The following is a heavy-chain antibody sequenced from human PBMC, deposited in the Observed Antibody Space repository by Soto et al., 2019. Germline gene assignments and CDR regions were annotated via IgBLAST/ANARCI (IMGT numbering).Heavy chain of an antibody. V-gene: IGHV1-18*04. J-gene: IGHJ6*02. Sequence: VASVKVSCKASGYTFTSYGISWVRQAPGQGLEWMGRISAYNGNTNYAQKLQGRVTMTTDTSTSTAYMELRSLRSDDTAVYYCARENYYYYYGMDVWGQGTTVTVSS. CDR3: ARENYYYYYGMDV. CDR1: GYTFTSYG. CDR2: ISAYNGNT.